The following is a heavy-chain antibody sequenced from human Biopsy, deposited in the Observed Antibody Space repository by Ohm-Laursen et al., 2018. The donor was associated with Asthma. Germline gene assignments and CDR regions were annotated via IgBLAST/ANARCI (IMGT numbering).Heavy chain of an antibody. CDR1: GYTFIGYH. CDR2: INTNSGTP. J-gene: IGHJ4*01. V-gene: IGHV7-4-1*01. Sequence: GASVKVSCKTSGYTFIGYHIHWVRQAPGQGLEWMGWINTNSGTPTYVQGFSGRFVFPLDPSVTTAYLQIDSLRSEDTGVYYCTRAGSTFVADYWGQGTLVTVSS. D-gene: IGHD5-12*01. CDR3: TRAGSTFVADY.